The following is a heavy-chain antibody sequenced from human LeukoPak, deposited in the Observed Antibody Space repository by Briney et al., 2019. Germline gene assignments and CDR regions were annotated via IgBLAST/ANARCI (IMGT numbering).Heavy chain of an antibody. D-gene: IGHD2-2*03. J-gene: IGHJ4*02. CDR3: AREVGYCSSTSCYPNNFDY. CDR2: INTNTGNP. Sequence: EASVQVSCQASGYTFTSYAMNWVRQAPGQGLEWMGWINTNTGNPTYAQGFTGRFVFSLDTSVSTAYLQISSLKAEDTAVYYCAREVGYCSSTSCYPNNFDYWGQGTLVTVSS. V-gene: IGHV7-4-1*02. CDR1: GYTFTSYA.